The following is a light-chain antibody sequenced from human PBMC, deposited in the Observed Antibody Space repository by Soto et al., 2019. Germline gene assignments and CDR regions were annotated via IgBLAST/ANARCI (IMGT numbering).Light chain of an antibody. CDR3: QQRSNWPLT. CDR2: DAS. V-gene: IGKV3-11*01. J-gene: IGKJ4*01. Sequence: DIVLTQSPDTLSLFPGERATLSCWASQSVSAYLAWYQQKPGQAPRLLIYDASKRAAGIPDRFSASGFGTAFTFTISSLEPEDFAVYYCQQRSNWPLTFGGGTKV. CDR1: QSVSAY.